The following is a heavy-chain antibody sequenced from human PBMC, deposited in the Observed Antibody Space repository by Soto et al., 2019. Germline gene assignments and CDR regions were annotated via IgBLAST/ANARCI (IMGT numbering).Heavy chain of an antibody. CDR1: GGSFSGYY. D-gene: IGHD3-22*01. V-gene: IGHV4-34*01. J-gene: IGHJ6*02. CDR3: ARLPYYYDSSGYFVDGMDV. CDR2: IYYSGST. Sequence: TSETLSLTCAVYGGSFSGYYWTWIRQPPGKGLEWIGSIYYSGSTYYNPSLKSRVTISVDTSKNQFSLKLSSVTAADTAVYYCARLPYYYDSSGYFVDGMDVWGQGTTVTVSS.